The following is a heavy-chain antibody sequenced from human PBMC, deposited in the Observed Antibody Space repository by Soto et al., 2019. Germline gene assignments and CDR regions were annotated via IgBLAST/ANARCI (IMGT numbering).Heavy chain of an antibody. V-gene: IGHV3-53*01. Sequence: RLSFAASGFTVSSNYMSRVRQAPGKGLEWVSVIYSGGSTYYADSVKGRFTISRDNSKNTLYLQMNSLRAEDTAVYYCARGGADYDYVWVSYRSDAFDIWGQGTIVTVSS. CDR2: IYSGGST. J-gene: IGHJ3*02. D-gene: IGHD3-16*02. CDR3: ARGGADYDYVWVSYRSDAFDI. CDR1: GFTVSSNY.